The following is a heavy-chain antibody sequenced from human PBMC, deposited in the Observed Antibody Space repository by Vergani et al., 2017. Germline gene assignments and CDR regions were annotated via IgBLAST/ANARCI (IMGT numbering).Heavy chain of an antibody. CDR1: GFDFSSYI. CDR3: AKESGYIYGSVDY. D-gene: IGHD5-12*01. CDR2: VSTGTKSQ. Sequence: QLVESGGGWVQPGGSLRLSCVVSGFDFSSYIMNWVRQAPGKGLEWVSFVSTGTKSQSYAESVKGRFTISRDSAKNSLYLQMDSLRAEDTALYYCAKESGYIYGSVDYWGQGALVTVSS. V-gene: IGHV3-48*01. J-gene: IGHJ4*02.